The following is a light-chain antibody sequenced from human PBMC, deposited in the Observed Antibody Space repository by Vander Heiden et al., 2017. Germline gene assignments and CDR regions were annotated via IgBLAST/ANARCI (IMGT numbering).Light chain of an antibody. Sequence: DIVMTQSPLSLPVTPGEPASISCRSSQSLLHSNGYNYLDWYLSKPVQSPQLLIYLGSNRASGVPDRFSGSGSGTDFTLKISRVEAEDVGVYYCLQALQTPRTFGRGTKVEIK. CDR3: LQALQTPRT. J-gene: IGKJ1*01. CDR2: LGS. V-gene: IGKV2-28*01. CDR1: QSLLHSNGYNY.